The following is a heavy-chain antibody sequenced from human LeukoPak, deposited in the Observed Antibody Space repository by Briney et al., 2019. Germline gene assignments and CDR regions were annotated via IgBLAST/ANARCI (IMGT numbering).Heavy chain of an antibody. J-gene: IGHJ4*02. Sequence: GGSLRLSCVVSGFTFSHYTLHWVRQAPGKGLEWVTLILYDGSDKYYADSVKGRFTISRDDSKNTVYLQMNSLRPEDTAVYYCARDGLTGKTDGTLDHWGQGTLVTVSS. CDR3: ARDGLTGKTDGTLDH. CDR2: ILYDGSDK. V-gene: IGHV3-30-3*01. CDR1: GFTFSHYT. D-gene: IGHD1-20*01.